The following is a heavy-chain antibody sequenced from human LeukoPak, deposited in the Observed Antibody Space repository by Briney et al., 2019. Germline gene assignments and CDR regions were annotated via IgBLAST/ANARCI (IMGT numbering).Heavy chain of an antibody. J-gene: IGHJ6*02. V-gene: IGHV3-30*18. D-gene: IGHD4-11*01. CDR3: AKGPLVTEEYYYYYGMDV. CDR2: ISYDGSNK. CDR1: GFTFSSYG. Sequence: GGSVRLSCAASGFTFSSYGMHWVRQAPGKGLEGVAVISYDGSNKYYADSVKGRFTISRDNSKNTLYLQMNSLRAEDTAVYYCAKGPLVTEEYYYYYGMDVWGQGTTVTVSS.